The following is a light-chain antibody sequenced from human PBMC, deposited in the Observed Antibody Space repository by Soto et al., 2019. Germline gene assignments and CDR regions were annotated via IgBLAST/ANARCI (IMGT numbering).Light chain of an antibody. CDR3: SSYAVCDNLGV. CDR1: SSDVGGYNY. CDR2: EVS. J-gene: IGLJ2*01. V-gene: IGLV2-8*01. Sequence: QSALTQPPSASGSPGQSVTISCIGTSSDVGGYNYVSWYQQHPGKAPKLLIFEVSKRPSGVPDRFSGSKSGNMASLTVSGLEAEGESDSYCSSYAVCDNLGVFGGGTKLSV.